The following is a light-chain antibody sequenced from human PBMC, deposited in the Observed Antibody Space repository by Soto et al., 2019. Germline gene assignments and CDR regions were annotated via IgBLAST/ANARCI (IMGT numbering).Light chain of an antibody. V-gene: IGLV2-14*01. CDR3: NSQTTSGIRV. CDR1: STDVGDSNH. Sequence: QSALTQPAFVSGSPGQSITISCTGTSTDVGDSNHVSWYQHHPGKAPKLIIYEVSYRPSGVSNRFSGSKSAYTASLTISGLQAEDEADYYCNSQTTSGIRVFGTGTKLTVL. J-gene: IGLJ1*01. CDR2: EVS.